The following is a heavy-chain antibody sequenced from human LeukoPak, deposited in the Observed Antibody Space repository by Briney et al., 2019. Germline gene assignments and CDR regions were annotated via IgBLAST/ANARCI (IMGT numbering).Heavy chain of an antibody. CDR2: ISGYNSNT. J-gene: IGHJ2*01. V-gene: IGHV1-18*01. D-gene: IGHD2-2*01. CDR3: AGAQGPVVVVPGANWYFDL. CDR1: GYTLSSYG. Sequence: ASVKVSCKASGYTLSSYGISWVRQAPGQGLEWMGWISGYNSNTKYAQDIQGRVTMTIDTSTSTAYMELRSLRSDDTAVYYCAGAQGPVVVVPGANWYFDLWGRGTLVTVSS.